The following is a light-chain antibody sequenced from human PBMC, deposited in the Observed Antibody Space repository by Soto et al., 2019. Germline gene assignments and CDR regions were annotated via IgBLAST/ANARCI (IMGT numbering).Light chain of an antibody. V-gene: IGKV1-33*01. CDR3: QQYHNLPIT. J-gene: IGKJ5*01. CDR2: DAS. Sequence: DLQMTQSPSSLSASVGDGVTITCQASQAIRDYLNWYQHKPGKAPRLLIYDASNLETAVPSRFSGSGSGTDFTFTISSLQPEDIATYYCQQYHNLPITFGPGTRLEIK. CDR1: QAIRDY.